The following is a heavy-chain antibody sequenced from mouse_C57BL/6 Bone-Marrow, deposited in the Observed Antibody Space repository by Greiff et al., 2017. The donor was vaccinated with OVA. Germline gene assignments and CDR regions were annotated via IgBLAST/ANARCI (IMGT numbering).Heavy chain of an antibody. CDR3: ARLDSSDFDY. CDR1: GYTFTDYY. V-gene: IGHV1-76*01. CDR2: IYPGSGNT. J-gene: IGHJ2*01. Sequence: QVTLKVSGAELVRPGASVKLSCKASGYTFTDYYINWVKQRPGQGLEWIARIYPGSGNTYYNEKFKGKATLTAEKSSSTAYMQLSSLTSEDSAVYFCARLDSSDFDYWGQGTTLTVSS. D-gene: IGHD3-2*01.